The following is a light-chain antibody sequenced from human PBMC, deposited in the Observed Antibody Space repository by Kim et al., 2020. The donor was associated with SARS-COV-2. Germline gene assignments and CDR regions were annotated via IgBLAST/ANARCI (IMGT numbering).Light chain of an antibody. V-gene: IGKV1-5*01. CDR3: QQYHSFPLT. CDR2: DAS. J-gene: IGKJ4*01. Sequence: GYRVTITCRASQSISSWLAWYQQKPGKAPKLLIYDASSLESGVPSRFSGSGSGTEFTLTISSLQPDDFATYFCQQYHSFPLTFGGGTKVDIK. CDR1: QSISSW.